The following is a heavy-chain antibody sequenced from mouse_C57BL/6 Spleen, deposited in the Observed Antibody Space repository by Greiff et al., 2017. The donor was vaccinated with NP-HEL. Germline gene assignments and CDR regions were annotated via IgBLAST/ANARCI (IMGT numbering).Heavy chain of an antibody. CDR1: GYAFTNYL. CDR2: INPGSGGT. D-gene: IGHD1-1*01. Sequence: QVQLQQSGAELVRPGTSVKVSCKASGYAFTNYLIEWVKQRPGQGLEWIGVINPGSGGTNYNEKFKGKATLTADKSSSTAYMQLSSLTSEDSAVYFCARSFITTVVAPVGGAMDYWGQGTSVTVSS. J-gene: IGHJ4*01. V-gene: IGHV1-54*01. CDR3: ARSFITTVVAPVGGAMDY.